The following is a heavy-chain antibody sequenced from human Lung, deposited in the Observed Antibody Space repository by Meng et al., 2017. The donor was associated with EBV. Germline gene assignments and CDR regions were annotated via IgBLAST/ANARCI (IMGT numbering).Heavy chain of an antibody. CDR2: INSDGSTI. D-gene: IGHD3-10*02. CDR1: GFTLSTYW. Sequence: EVQLVEAGGGVVQPGESLRLSRVASGFTLSTYWVHWVRQAPGKGLVWVSRINSDGSTINYADSVEGRFTISRDNAKNTLYLQMNSLRVEDSAVYYCVRDMFGARDYWGQGTLVTVSS. CDR3: VRDMFGARDY. J-gene: IGHJ4*02. V-gene: IGHV3-74*01.